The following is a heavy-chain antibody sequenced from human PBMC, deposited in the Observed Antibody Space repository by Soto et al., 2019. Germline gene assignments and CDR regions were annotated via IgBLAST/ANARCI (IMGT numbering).Heavy chain of an antibody. CDR2: ISSSSNYI. CDR3: AREALEYCSGGSCYTKYYFDY. J-gene: IGHJ4*02. CDR1: GFTFSTYS. Sequence: GGSLRLSCAASGFTFSTYSMNWVRQAPGMGLEWVSSISSSSNYIYYADSVKGRFTISRDNAKNSLYLQMNSLRAEDTAVYYCAREALEYCSGGSCYTKYYFDYWGQGTLVTVSS. V-gene: IGHV3-21*01. D-gene: IGHD2-15*01.